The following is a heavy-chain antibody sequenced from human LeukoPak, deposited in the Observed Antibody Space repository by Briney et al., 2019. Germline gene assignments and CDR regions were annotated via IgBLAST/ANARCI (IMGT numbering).Heavy chain of an antibody. CDR3: VRDIQWRFDP. CDR2: ISTNKGNT. V-gene: IGHV1-18*01. J-gene: IGHJ5*02. CDR1: VYIFISYG. D-gene: IGHD2-8*01. Sequence: ASVKVSCKASVYIFISYGISWVRQAPGQGLEWMGWISTNKGNTKYAQRLQGRVTMTTDTSTSTAYMALRSLRSDDTAIYYCVRDIQWRFDPWGQGSLVTVSS.